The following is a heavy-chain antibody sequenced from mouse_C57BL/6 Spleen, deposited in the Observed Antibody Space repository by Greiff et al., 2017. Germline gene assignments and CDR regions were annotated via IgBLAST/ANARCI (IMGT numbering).Heavy chain of an antibody. V-gene: IGHV1-50*01. Sequence: VQLQQPGAELVKPGASVKLSCKASGYTFTSYWMQWVKQRPGQGLEWIGGIDPSDSYTNYNQKFKGKATLTVDTSSSTAYMQLSSLTSEDSAVYYCARGPMDYWGQGTSVTVSS. CDR1: GYTFTSYW. CDR3: ARGPMDY. CDR2: IDPSDSYT. J-gene: IGHJ4*01.